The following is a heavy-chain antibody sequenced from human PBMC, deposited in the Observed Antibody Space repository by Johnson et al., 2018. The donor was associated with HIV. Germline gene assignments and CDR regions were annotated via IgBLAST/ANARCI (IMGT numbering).Heavy chain of an antibody. D-gene: IGHD3-22*01. CDR3: ARAGYYDDSSGYYSLAFDI. V-gene: IGHV3-53*01. J-gene: IGHJ3*02. CDR2: VYNSGPT. CDR1: GFTVSSNY. Sequence: VQLVESGGGLIQPGGSLRLSCAGSGFTVSSNYMSWVRQASGKGLEWVSVVYNSGPTYYGDSVKGRFTISRDNSKNTLYLQMNSLRAEDTAVYYCARAGYYDDSSGYYSLAFDIWGQGTMVTVSS.